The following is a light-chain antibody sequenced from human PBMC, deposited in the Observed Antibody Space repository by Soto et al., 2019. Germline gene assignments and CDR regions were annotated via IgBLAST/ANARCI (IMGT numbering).Light chain of an antibody. CDR1: SSQIGAGYD. V-gene: IGLV1-40*01. Sequence: QSVLAPPPPMSGAPGARVTISCPWGSSQIGAGYDVHWYQQLPGTAPKLLIYGNSNRPSGVPDRFSGSKSGTSASLAITGLQAEDEADYYCQSYDSSLSGYVFGTGTKVTVL. J-gene: IGLJ1*01. CDR3: QSYDSSLSGYV. CDR2: GNS.